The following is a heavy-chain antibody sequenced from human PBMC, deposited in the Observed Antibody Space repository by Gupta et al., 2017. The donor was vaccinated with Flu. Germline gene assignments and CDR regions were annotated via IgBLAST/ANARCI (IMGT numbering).Heavy chain of an antibody. D-gene: IGHD6-13*01. CDR3: AKDRSGNPAIDY. CDR2: VGAGGDRT. CDR1: GLTFRAYA. J-gene: IGHJ4*02. V-gene: IGHV3-23*01. Sequence: EVQLLESGGALVLPGGSLSLSCAASGLTFRAYAMNWVRQAPGKGLEWVSTVGAGGDRTYYADSVMGRFTISRDNSKNTVYLQMNSLRGDDTAVYYCAKDRSGNPAIDYWGQGTLVTVS.